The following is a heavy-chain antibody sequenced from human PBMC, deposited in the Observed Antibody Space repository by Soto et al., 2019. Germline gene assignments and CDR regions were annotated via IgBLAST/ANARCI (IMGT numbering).Heavy chain of an antibody. D-gene: IGHD6-13*01. J-gene: IGHJ4*02. CDR3: ARVRGTAGKRYFDY. CDR2: TYYSGST. V-gene: IGHV4-59*11. CDR1: ASSLNAPY. Sequence: ESRSRTCHVCASSLNAPYRISRPQRPGKGLQWIGYTYYSGSTNYNPSLESRVAISVDPSKNQFSLKLDSVTPADTAVYYCARVRGTAGKRYFDYRGPGTLV.